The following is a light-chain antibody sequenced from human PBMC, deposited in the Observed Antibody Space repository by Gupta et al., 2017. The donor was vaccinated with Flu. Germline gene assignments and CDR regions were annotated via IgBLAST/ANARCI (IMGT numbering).Light chain of an antibody. CDR2: AAS. CDR1: QGIGNY. V-gene: IGKV1-27*01. J-gene: IGKJ1*01. CDR3: QKWNHAPRT. Sequence: DIQMTQSPSSLSASVGDRVIITCRASQGIGNYVTWYQQKPGKVPRLLIYAASILQSGVPSRFSGSGSGTEFTLTISSRQPEDVATYYCQKWNHAPRTFGQGTKVEIK.